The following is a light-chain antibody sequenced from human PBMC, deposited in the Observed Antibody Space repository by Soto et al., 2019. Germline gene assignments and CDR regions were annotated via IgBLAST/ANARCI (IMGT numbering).Light chain of an antibody. CDR1: RSLLHTSGDNY. CDR3: MQALQTPLT. V-gene: IGKV2-28*01. Sequence: DIVMTPSPLSLSVPPGEPASISCTSRRSLLHTSGDNYLDWYLQKPGQSPQLLIYLGSNRSSGVPDRFSGSGSGTDFTLKISRVEAEDVGVYYCMQALQTPLTFGQGTKVDI. J-gene: IGKJ1*01. CDR2: LGS.